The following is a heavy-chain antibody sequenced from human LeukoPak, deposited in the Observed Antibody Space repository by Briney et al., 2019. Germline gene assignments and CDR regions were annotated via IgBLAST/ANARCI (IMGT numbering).Heavy chain of an antibody. D-gene: IGHD4-17*01. CDR2: INPSGGTT. J-gene: IGHJ3*02. CDR3: ASGDVAEPTPGVAFDI. CDR1: GYTFTSYY. Sequence: ASVKVSCKASGYTFTSYYMHWVRQAPGQGLEWMGIINPSGGTTNYAQKFQGRVTITADKSTSTAYMELSSLRSEDTAVYYCASGDVAEPTPGVAFDIWGQGTMVTVSS. V-gene: IGHV1-46*01.